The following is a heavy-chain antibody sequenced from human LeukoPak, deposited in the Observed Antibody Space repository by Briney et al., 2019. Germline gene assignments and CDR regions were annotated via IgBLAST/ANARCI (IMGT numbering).Heavy chain of an antibody. CDR1: GGTFSSYT. CDR2: IIPILGIA. Sequence: GASVKVSCKASGGTFSSYTISWVRQAPGQGLEWMGRIIPILGIANYAQKFQGRVTITADKSASTAYMELSSLRSEDTAVYYCARAFETYYYGSGSFNFDYWGQGTLVTVSS. J-gene: IGHJ4*02. CDR3: ARAFETYYYGSGSFNFDY. D-gene: IGHD3-10*01. V-gene: IGHV1-69*02.